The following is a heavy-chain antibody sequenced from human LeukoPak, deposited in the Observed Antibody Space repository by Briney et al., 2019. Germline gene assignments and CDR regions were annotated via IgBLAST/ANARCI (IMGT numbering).Heavy chain of an antibody. J-gene: IGHJ4*02. Sequence: SETLSLTCAVSGGSISSNNGWTWVRQPPGKGLEWMGKIYHSGSTSYNPSLQSRVTISVDKSNNQFSLKLSSVTAADTAVYYCARYSFPAWRSFDSWGQGTLVTVSP. CDR3: ARYSFPAWRSFDS. CDR1: GGSISSNNG. D-gene: IGHD2-15*01. V-gene: IGHV4-4*02. CDR2: IYHSGST.